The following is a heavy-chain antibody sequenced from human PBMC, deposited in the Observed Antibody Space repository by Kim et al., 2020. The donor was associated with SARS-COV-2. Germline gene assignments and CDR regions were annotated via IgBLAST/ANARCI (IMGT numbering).Heavy chain of an antibody. CDR1: GGSVSSGSYY. CDR2: IYYSGST. Sequence: SETLSLTCTVSGGSVSSGSYYWSWIRQPPGKALEWIGYIYYSGSTNYNPSLKSRVTISVDTSKNQFSLKLSSVTAADTAVYYCARVRMVRGVEYYYGMDVRGQGATVTVFS. V-gene: IGHV4-61*01. CDR3: ARVRMVRGVEYYYGMDV. D-gene: IGHD3-10*01. J-gene: IGHJ6*02.